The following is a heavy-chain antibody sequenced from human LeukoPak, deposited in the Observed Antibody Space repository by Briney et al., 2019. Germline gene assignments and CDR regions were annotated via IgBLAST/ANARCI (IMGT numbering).Heavy chain of an antibody. J-gene: IGHJ4*02. D-gene: IGHD2-2*01. V-gene: IGHV1-69*04. Sequence: SVKVSCKASGGTFSSYAISWVRQAPGQGLEWMGRIIPILGIANYAQKFQGRVTITADKSTSTAYVELSSLRSEDTAVYYCARGTGSTSFDYWGQGTLVTVSS. CDR2: IIPILGIA. CDR3: ARGTGSTSFDY. CDR1: GGTFSSYA.